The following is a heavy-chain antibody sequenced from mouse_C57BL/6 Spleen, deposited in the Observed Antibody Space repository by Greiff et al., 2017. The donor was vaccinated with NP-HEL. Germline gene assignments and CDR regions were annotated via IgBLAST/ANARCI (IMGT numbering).Heavy chain of an antibody. V-gene: IGHV1S81*02. D-gene: IGHD1-1*01. CDR2: TNPTNGRT. Sequence: QVQLQQPGADLVKAGASVKMSCKASGYTFTSYWMHWVKQRLGQGLEWFAETNPTNGRTYYNEKFKSKAKLTVDKSSSTAYMLLSGPTFEDSAVYYCARSKNIVATYFDDWGEGSTLTVAS. J-gene: IGHJ2*01. CDR1: GYTFTSYW. CDR3: ARSKNIVATYFDD.